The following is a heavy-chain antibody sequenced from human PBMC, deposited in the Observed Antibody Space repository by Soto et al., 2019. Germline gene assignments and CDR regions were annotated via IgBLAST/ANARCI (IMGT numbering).Heavy chain of an antibody. V-gene: IGHV1-3*01. J-gene: IGHJ4*02. Sequence: GASVKVSCKASGYTFTSYAMHWVRQAPGQRLEWMGWINAGNGNTKYSQKFQGRVTITRDTSASTAYMELSSLRSEDTAVYYCARGLPVRYDILTGYYRVWNGLDYWGQGTLVTVSS. CDR3: ARGLPVRYDILTGYYRVWNGLDY. CDR2: INAGNGNT. D-gene: IGHD3-9*01. CDR1: GYTFTSYA.